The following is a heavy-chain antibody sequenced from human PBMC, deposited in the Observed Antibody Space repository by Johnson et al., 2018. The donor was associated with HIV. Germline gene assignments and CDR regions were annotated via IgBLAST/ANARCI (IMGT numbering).Heavy chain of an antibody. J-gene: IGHJ3*02. V-gene: IGHV3-9*01. CDR1: GFTFDDYA. CDR2: ISWNSGSI. Sequence: VQLVESGGGLVQPGRSLRLSCAASGFTFDDYAMHWVRQAPGKGLEWVSGISWNSGSIGYADSVKGRFTISRENAKNSLYLQMNSLRAGDTAVYYCARVTNDAFDIWGQGTMVTVSS. CDR3: ARVTNDAFDI.